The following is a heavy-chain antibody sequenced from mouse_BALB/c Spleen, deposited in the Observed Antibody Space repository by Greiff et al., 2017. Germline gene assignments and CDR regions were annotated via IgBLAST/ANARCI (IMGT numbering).Heavy chain of an antibody. V-gene: IGHV14-1*02. CDR2: IDPENGNT. CDR1: GFNIKDYY. J-gene: IGHJ4*01. Sequence: EVQLVESGAELVRPGALVKLSCKASGFNIKDYYMHWVKQRPEQGLEWIGWIDPENGNTIYDPKFQGKASITADTSSNTAYLQLSSLTSEDTAVYYCATALMDYWGQGTSVTVSS. CDR3: ATALMDY.